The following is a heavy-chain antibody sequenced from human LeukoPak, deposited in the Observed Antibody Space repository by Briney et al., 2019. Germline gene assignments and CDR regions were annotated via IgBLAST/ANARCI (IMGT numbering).Heavy chain of an antibody. D-gene: IGHD3-3*01. CDR2: IYSGGST. V-gene: IGHV3-66*02. J-gene: IGHJ6*02. Sequence: PTGGSLRLSCAASGFTVSSNYMSWVRQAPGKGLEWVSVIYSGGSTYYADSVKGRFTTSRDNSKNTLYLQMNSLRAEDTAVYYCARDRRYYDFWSGYRYGMDVWGQGTTVTVSS. CDR3: ARDRRYYDFWSGYRYGMDV. CDR1: GFTVSSNY.